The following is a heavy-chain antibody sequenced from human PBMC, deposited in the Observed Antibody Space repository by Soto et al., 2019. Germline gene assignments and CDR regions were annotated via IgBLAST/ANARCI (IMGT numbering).Heavy chain of an antibody. CDR3: ASALVPAADGELWYGEHFDY. J-gene: IGHJ4*02. V-gene: IGHV1-69*12. CDR1: GGTFSSYA. D-gene: IGHD2-2*01. CDR2: IIPIFGTA. Sequence: QVQLVQSGAEVKKPGSSVKVSCKASGGTFSSYAISWVRQAPGQGLEWMGGIIPIFGTANYAQKFQGRVTITAYESTSTAYMELSSLRSEDTAVYYCASALVPAADGELWYGEHFDYWGQGTLVTVSS.